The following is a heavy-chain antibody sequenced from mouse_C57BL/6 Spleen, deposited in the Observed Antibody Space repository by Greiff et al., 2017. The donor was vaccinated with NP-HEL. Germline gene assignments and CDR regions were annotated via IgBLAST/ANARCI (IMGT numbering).Heavy chain of an antibody. J-gene: IGHJ1*03. CDR2: ISDGGSYT. CDR1: GFTFSSYA. Sequence: EVMLVESGGGLVKPGGSLKLSCAASGFTFSSYAMSWVRQTPEKRLEWVATISDGGSYTYYPDNVKGRFTISRDTAKNNLYLQMSHLKSEDTAMYYCARDITTVVARWYCDVWGTGTTVTVSS. CDR3: ARDITTVVARWYCDV. D-gene: IGHD1-1*01. V-gene: IGHV5-4*01.